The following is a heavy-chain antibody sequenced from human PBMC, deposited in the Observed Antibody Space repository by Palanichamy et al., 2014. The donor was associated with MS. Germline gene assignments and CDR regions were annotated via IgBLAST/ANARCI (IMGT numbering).Heavy chain of an antibody. CDR3: ARDDGSGGPFDY. J-gene: IGHJ4*02. D-gene: IGHD6-19*01. V-gene: IGHV3-53*01. Sequence: EVQLVESGGGLIQPGGSLRLSCAVSGFTVSSNYMNWGPPGLQGRGLEWVSVLYSGGNTYYADSVKGRFTISRDNSKNTLYLQMNSLRAEDTAVYYCARDDGSGGPFDYWGQGTLVTVSS. CDR2: LYSGGNT. CDR1: GFTVSSNY.